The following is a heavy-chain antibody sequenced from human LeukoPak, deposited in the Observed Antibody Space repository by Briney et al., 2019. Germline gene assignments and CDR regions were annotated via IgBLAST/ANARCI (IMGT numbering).Heavy chain of an antibody. J-gene: IGHJ3*02. Sequence: GGSLRLSCAASGFTFDEYAMHWVRQAPGKGLEWVSLISADGTRTFNVASVKGRFTVSRDNNKNSLYLQMNNLRTEDTALYYCAKDLSSLFNSFNIWGQGALVTVSS. CDR1: GFTFDEYA. CDR3: AKDLSSLFNSFNI. D-gene: IGHD2/OR15-2a*01. CDR2: ISADGTRT. V-gene: IGHV3-43*02.